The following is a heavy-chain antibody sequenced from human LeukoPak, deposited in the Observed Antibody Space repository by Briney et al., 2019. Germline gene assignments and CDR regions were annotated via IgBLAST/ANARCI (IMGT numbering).Heavy chain of an antibody. V-gene: IGHV4-31*03. Sequence: SQTLSLTCTVSGGSISSGGYYWSWIRQHPGKGLERIGYIYYSGSTYYNPSLKSRVTISADTSKTQFYLKLSSVTAADTAVYYCARGWWLHSEANWFDPWGQGTLVTVSS. CDR3: ARGWWLHSEANWFDP. CDR1: GGSISSGGYY. J-gene: IGHJ5*02. CDR2: IYYSGST. D-gene: IGHD2-21*01.